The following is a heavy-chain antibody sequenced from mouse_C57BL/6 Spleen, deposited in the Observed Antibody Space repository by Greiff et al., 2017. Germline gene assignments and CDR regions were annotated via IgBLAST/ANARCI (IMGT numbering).Heavy chain of an antibody. CDR2: IDPETGGT. J-gene: IGHJ2*01. D-gene: IGHD3-2*02. Sequence: QVQLQQSGAELVRPGASVTLSCKASGYTFTDYEMHWVKQTPVHGLEWIGAIDPETGGTAYNQKFKGKAILTADKSSSTAYMELRSLTSEDSAVYYCTREGLQDYCDYWGQGTTLTVSS. V-gene: IGHV1-15*01. CDR3: TREGLQDYCDY. CDR1: GYTFTDYE.